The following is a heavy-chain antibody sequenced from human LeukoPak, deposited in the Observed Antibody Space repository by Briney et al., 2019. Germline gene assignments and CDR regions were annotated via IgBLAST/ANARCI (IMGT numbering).Heavy chain of an antibody. J-gene: IGHJ2*01. Sequence: ASVKVSCKAAGYTFTSYDINWVRQAPGQGLEWMGWMNPTSGNTGYAQKFQGRVTMTRDASIATAYMELSSLTSEDTALYYCTRMRGYTYGYWYLDLWGRGTPVTVPS. D-gene: IGHD5-18*01. CDR3: TRMRGYTYGYWYLDL. CDR1: GYTFTSYD. V-gene: IGHV1-8*01. CDR2: MNPTSGNT.